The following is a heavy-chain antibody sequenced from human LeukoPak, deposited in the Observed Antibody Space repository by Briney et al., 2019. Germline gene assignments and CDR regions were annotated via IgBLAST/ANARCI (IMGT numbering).Heavy chain of an antibody. CDR1: GGSFSGYY. CDR2: INHSGST. J-gene: IGHJ5*02. D-gene: IGHD6-13*01. V-gene: IGHV4-34*01. Sequence: SETLSLTCAVYGGSFSGYYWSWIRQPPGKGLEWIGEINHSGSTNYNPSLKSRVTISVDTSKNQFSLKLSSVTAADTAVYYCARGLLSSSWYDWFDPWGQRTLVTVSS. CDR3: ARGLLSSSWYDWFDP.